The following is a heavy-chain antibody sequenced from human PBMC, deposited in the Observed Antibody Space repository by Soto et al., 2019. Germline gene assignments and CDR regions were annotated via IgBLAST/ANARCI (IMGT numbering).Heavy chain of an antibody. CDR1: GFTFSSYA. Sequence: GGSLRLSCAASGFTFSSYAMIWVRQAPGKGLEWVSGISGIDGSTYYADSVKGRFTISRDNSKNTLYLQMNGLRAEDTAVYYCVIQRSGVVYWGQGTLVTVSS. V-gene: IGHV3-23*01. J-gene: IGHJ4*02. CDR3: VIQRSGVVY. D-gene: IGHD2-15*01. CDR2: ISGIDGST.